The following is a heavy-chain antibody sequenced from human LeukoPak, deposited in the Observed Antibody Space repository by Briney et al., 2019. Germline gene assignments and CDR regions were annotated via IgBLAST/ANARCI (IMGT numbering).Heavy chain of an antibody. D-gene: IGHD5-12*01. J-gene: IGHJ5*02. CDR2: INTNTGNP. Sequence: ASVKVSCKASGGTFRSYAISWVRQAPGQGLEWMGWINTNTGNPTYAQGFTGRFVFSLDTSVSTAYLQISSLKAEDTAVYYCARQRGYSAYEPFDPWGQGTLVTVSS. CDR3: ARQRGYSAYEPFDP. CDR1: GGTFRSYA. V-gene: IGHV7-4-1*02.